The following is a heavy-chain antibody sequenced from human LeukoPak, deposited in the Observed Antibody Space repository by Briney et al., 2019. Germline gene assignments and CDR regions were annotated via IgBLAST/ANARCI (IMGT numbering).Heavy chain of an antibody. J-gene: IGHJ4*02. Sequence: PSETLSLTCAVYGGSFSGYYWSWIRQPPGKGLEWIGEINHSGSTNYNPSLKSRVTISVDTSKNQFSLKLSSVTAADTAVYYCAIGRGSTSCHFDYWGQGTLVTVSS. CDR1: GGSFSGYY. CDR3: AIGRGSTSCHFDY. CDR2: INHSGST. V-gene: IGHV4-34*01. D-gene: IGHD2-2*01.